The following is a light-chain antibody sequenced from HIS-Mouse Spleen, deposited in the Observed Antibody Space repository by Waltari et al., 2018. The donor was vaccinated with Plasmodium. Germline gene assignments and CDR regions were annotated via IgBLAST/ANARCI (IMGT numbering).Light chain of an antibody. CDR3: QQYNSYSWT. V-gene: IGKV1-5*03. J-gene: IGKJ1*01. Sequence: DIQMTQSPSTLSASEGDRVTITCRASQSISSWLAWYKQKPGKAPKLLMYKASSLESGVPPRCSGSGSGTEFTLTISSLQPDDFATYYCQQYNSYSWTFGQGTKVESK. CDR1: QSISSW. CDR2: KAS.